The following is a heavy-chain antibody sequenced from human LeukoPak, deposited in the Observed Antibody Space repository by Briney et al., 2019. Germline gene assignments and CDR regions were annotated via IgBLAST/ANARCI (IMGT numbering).Heavy chain of an antibody. CDR2: INHSGST. J-gene: IGHJ4*02. D-gene: IGHD4-17*01. CDR1: GGSFSGYY. Sequence: SETLSLTCAVYGGSFSGYYWSWIRQPPGKGLEWIGEINHSGSTNYNPSLKSRVTISVDTSKNQFSLKLSSVTAADTAVYYCAKLGPIPYGGNPNYFDYWGQGTLVTVSS. V-gene: IGHV4-34*01. CDR3: AKLGPIPYGGNPNYFDY.